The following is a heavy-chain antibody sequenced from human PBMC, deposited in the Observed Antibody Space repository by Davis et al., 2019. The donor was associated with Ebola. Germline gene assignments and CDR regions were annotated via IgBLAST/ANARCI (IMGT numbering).Heavy chain of an antibody. CDR3: AKDVTIFGKGYYYMDV. CDR1: GFTFSSYA. J-gene: IGHJ6*03. CDR2: ISGSGGST. V-gene: IGHV3-23*01. Sequence: PGGSLRLSCAASGFTFSSYAMSWVRQAPGKGLEWVSAISGSGGSTYYADSVKGRFTISRDNSKNTLYLQMNSLRAEDTAVYYCAKDVTIFGKGYYYMDVWGKGTTVTVSS. D-gene: IGHD3-3*01.